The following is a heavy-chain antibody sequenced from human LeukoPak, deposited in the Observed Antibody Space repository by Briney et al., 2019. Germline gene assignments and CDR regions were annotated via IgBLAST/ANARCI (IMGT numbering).Heavy chain of an antibody. D-gene: IGHD1-26*01. V-gene: IGHV4-39*01. Sequence: RPSETLSLTCTVSGGSISSSSYYWGWIRQPPGKGLEWIGSIYYSGSTCYNPSLKSRVTISVDTSKNQFSLKLSSVTAADTAVYYCASSVGGSYLIIDYWGQGTLVTVSS. CDR3: ASSVGGSYLIIDY. J-gene: IGHJ4*02. CDR1: GGSISSSSYY. CDR2: IYYSGST.